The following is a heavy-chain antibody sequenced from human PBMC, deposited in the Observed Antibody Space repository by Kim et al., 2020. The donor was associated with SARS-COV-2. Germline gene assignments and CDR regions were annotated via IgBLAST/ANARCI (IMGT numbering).Heavy chain of an antibody. V-gene: IGHV1-46*01. J-gene: IGHJ6*02. CDR3: ARQGTHNSSSWYGMDV. D-gene: IGHD6-13*01. Sequence: KFQGRVTMTRDTSTSTVYMGLSSLRSEDTAVYYCARQGTHNSSSWYGMDVWGQGTTVTVSS.